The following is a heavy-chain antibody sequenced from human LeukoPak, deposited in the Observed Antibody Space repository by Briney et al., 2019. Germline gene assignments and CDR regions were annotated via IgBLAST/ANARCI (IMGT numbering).Heavy chain of an antibody. CDR1: GGTFSSYA. D-gene: IGHD3-3*01. V-gene: IGHV1-69*13. J-gene: IGHJ5*02. Sequence: SVKVSCKASGGTFSSYAISWVRQAPGQGLEWMGGIIPIFGTANYAQKFQGRVTITADESTSTAYMELGSLRSEDTAVYYCARSRRITIFGVVIPRGWFDPWGQGTLVTVSS. CDR3: ARSRRITIFGVVIPRGWFDP. CDR2: IIPIFGTA.